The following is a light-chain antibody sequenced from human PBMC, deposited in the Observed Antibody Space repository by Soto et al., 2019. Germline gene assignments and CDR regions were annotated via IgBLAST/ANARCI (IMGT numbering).Light chain of an antibody. CDR1: QSVNTS. J-gene: IGKJ1*01. CDR2: GAS. Sequence: DIVLTQSPSTLSASVGERATLTCRASQSVNTSLAWYQQKPGKAPRLLIYGASTMDTGVPSRFSGGGSGTEFTLTIYHLQPYDLATYNWQQYKSYSTFGRGTKVDIK. CDR3: QQYKSYST. V-gene: IGKV3-15*01.